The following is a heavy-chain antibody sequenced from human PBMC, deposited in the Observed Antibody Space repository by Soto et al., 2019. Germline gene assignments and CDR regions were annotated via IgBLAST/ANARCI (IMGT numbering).Heavy chain of an antibody. Sequence: GGSLRLSCAVSGFTFDDNAMHWVRQAPEKGLEWVSGINWKSDIGYADSVKGRFTISRDRAENSLYLQMNSLRAEDTAWYYCAISQDRGGRTTFIYWGQGAQVTVSS. J-gene: IGHJ4*02. CDR2: INWKSDI. CDR1: GFTFDDNA. D-gene: IGHD1-7*01. V-gene: IGHV3-9*01. CDR3: AISQDRGGRTTFIY.